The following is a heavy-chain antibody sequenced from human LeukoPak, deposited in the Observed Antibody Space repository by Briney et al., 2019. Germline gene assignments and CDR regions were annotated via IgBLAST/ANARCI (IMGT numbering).Heavy chain of an antibody. CDR2: IRYDGSNK. V-gene: IGHV3-30*02. CDR3: AKGASNYYYMDV. Sequence: GGSLRLSCAASGFTFSSYGMHWVRQAPGKGLEWVAFIRYDGSNKYYADSVKGRSTISRDNSKNTLYLQMNSLRAEDTAVYYCAKGASNYYYMDVWGKGTTVTISS. J-gene: IGHJ6*03. D-gene: IGHD2-2*01. CDR1: GFTFSSYG.